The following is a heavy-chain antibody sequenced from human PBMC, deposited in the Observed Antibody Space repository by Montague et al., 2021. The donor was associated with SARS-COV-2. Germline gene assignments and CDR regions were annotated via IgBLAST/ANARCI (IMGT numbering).Heavy chain of an antibody. CDR3: ARLLRSCSNGVCRTYYYYAMDV. Sequence: SETLSLTCTVSGGSISGYYWSWIRQSPGKGLEWIGYIYYSGSIKYNPFLESRVTVSVDRSKNQFSLKLSSVTPADTAVYYCARLLRSCSNGVCRTYYYYAMDVWGQGTTVTVSS. V-gene: IGHV4-59*01. D-gene: IGHD2-8*01. CDR1: GGSISGYY. J-gene: IGHJ6*02. CDR2: IYYSGSI.